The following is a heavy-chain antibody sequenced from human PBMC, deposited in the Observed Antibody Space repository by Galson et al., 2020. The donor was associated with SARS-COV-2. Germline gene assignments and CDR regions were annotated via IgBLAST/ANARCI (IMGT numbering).Heavy chain of an antibody. CDR3: AKFSGDRWRVRDE. J-gene: IGHJ4*02. CDR1: GFTFSSYS. V-gene: IGHV3-48*02. D-gene: IGHD2-15*01. Sequence: GGSLRLSCAASGFTFSSYSMNWVRQAPGKGLEWVSYISSSSSSTYYADSVKGRFTISRDNAKNSLYLQMNSLRDEDTAVYYCAKFSGDRWRVRDEWGQGTLGSVCS. CDR2: ISSSSSST.